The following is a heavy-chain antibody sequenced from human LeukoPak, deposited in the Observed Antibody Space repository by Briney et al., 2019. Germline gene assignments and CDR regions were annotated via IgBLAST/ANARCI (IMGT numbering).Heavy chain of an antibody. J-gene: IGHJ6*03. D-gene: IGHD1-7*01. CDR3: PRTVTTFWGYHMDV. Sequence: SGGSLRLSCAASGFTFGNYGMSWVRQAPGKGLEWVSGINWNGGSTGYADSVEGRFTISRDNAKNSQYLQMNSLRAEDTAVYYCPRTVTTFWGYHMDVWGKGTTVIVSS. CDR2: INWNGGST. V-gene: IGHV3-20*04. CDR1: GFTFGNYG.